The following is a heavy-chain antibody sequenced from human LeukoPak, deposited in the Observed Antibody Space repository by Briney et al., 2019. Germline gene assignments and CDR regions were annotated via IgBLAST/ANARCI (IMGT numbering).Heavy chain of an antibody. CDR2: IYYSGST. CDR3: AIKVAVAVDY. D-gene: IGHD6-19*01. CDR1: GFTFSSYA. Sequence: TPGGSLRLSCAASGFTFSSYAMSWVRQPPGKGLEWIGSIYYSGSTYYNPSLKSRVTISVDTSKNQFSLKLSSVTAADTAVYYCAIKVAVAVDYWGQGTLVTVSS. J-gene: IGHJ4*02. V-gene: IGHV4-38-2*01.